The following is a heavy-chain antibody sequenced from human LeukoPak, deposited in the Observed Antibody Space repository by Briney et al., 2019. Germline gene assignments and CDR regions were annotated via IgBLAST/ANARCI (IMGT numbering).Heavy chain of an antibody. CDR2: ISYSGSI. CDR3: ARDPTTVTKGFDI. J-gene: IGHJ3*02. CDR1: GGSISNHY. Sequence: TSETLSLTCTVSGGSISNHYWTWIRQPPGKGLEWIGYISYSGSINYNPSLRSRVTISIDTSNNQISLRLSPVTAADTAVYYCARDPTTVTKGFDIWGLGTMVTVSP. V-gene: IGHV4-59*11. D-gene: IGHD4-17*01.